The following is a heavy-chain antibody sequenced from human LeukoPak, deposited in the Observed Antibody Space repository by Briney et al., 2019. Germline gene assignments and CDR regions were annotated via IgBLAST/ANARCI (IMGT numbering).Heavy chain of an antibody. V-gene: IGHV3-30*18. J-gene: IGHJ4*02. CDR1: GFSFSSYG. D-gene: IGHD3-9*01. CDR2: ISYDGTNK. CDR3: AKDRYVLRYFDWLPFDY. Sequence: GGSLRLSCAASGFSFSSYGMHWVRQAPGKGLEWVAVISYDGTNKYYGDSVKGRFTISRDNSKNTLYLQMNSLRAEDTAVYYCAKDRYVLRYFDWLPFDYWGQGTLVTVSS.